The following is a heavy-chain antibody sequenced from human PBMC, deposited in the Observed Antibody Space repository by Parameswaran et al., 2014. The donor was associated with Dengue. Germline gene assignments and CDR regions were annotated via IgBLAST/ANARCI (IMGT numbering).Heavy chain of an antibody. D-gene: IGHD6-13*01. CDR3: ARDLAQLVGGYYYYMDV. J-gene: IGHJ6*03. V-gene: IGHV1-18*01. CDR2: INPNSGGT. Sequence: WVRQAPGQGLEWMGRINPNSGGTNYAQKLQGRVTMTTDTSTSTAYMELRSLRSDDTAVYYCARDLAQLVGGYYYYMDVWGQGTTVTVSS.